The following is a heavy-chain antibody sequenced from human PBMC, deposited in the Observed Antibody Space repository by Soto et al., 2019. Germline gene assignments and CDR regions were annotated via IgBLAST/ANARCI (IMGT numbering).Heavy chain of an antibody. Sequence: QVQLVESGGGVVQPGRSLRLSCAASGFTFSSYAMHWVRQAPGKGLEWVAVISYDGSNKYYADSVKGRFTISRDNSKNTLYLQMHSLRAEDTAVYYCARGLCSRSWCFDPWGQGTLVTVSS. V-gene: IGHV3-30-3*01. CDR1: GFTFSSYA. J-gene: IGHJ5*02. CDR3: ARGLCSRSWCFDP. CDR2: ISYDGSNK. D-gene: IGHD6-13*01.